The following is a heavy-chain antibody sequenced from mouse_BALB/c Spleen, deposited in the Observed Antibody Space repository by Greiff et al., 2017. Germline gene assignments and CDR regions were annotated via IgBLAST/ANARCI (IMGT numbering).Heavy chain of an antibody. CDR1: GYTFTSYW. V-gene: IGHV1-5*01. CDR2: IYPGNSDT. J-gene: IGHJ2*01. Sequence: EVQLQQSGTVLARPGASVKMSCKASGYTFTSYWMHWVKQRPGQGLEWIGAIYPGNSDTSYNQKFKGKAKLTAVTSTSTAYMELSSLTNEDSAVYYCTRDDYDGDYFDYWGQGTTLTVSS. CDR3: TRDDYDGDYFDY. D-gene: IGHD2-4*01.